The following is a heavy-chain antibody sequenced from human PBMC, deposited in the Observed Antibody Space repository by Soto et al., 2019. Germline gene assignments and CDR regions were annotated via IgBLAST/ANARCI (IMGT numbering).Heavy chain of an antibody. D-gene: IGHD3-22*01. CDR1: GFTFKNYA. CDR2: ISGSGGRT. J-gene: IGHJ6*02. CDR3: AKDDNREYYYDNSGFYGMDV. V-gene: IGHV3-23*01. Sequence: VQLLESGGGLVQPGGSLRLSCAVSGFTFKNYAMNWVRQIPGKGLEWVSCISGSGGRTYYADSVKGRFTISRDNSKNTLYLQMNSLRAEDTALYYCAKDDNREYYYDNSGFYGMDVWGQGTTVTVSS.